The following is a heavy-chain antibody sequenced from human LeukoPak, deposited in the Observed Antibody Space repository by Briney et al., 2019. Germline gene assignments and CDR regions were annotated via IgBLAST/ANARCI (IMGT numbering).Heavy chain of an antibody. CDR1: GFTFSSYV. CDR3: ARDKGTSCLSSFDY. V-gene: IGHV3-30*04. CDR2: ISYDGSNE. J-gene: IGHJ4*02. Sequence: GRSLRLSCAASGFTFSSYVMHWVRQAPGKGLEWVAIISYDGSNEYYADSVKGRFTISRDNSKNTLYLQMNSLRAADTAVYYCARDKGTSCLSSFDYWGQGTLVTVSS. D-gene: IGHD6-6*01.